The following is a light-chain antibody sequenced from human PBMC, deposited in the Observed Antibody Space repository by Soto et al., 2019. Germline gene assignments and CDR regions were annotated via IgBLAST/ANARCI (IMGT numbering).Light chain of an antibody. Sequence: QSVLTQPASVSGSPGQSVTISCTGASRDVGAYEHVSWYQQHPGKAPKLMIYEVSNRPSGVSNRFSGSKSGNTASLTISGLQAEDEADYYCSSYTSSSTYVFGTGTKLTVL. J-gene: IGLJ1*01. V-gene: IGLV2-14*01. CDR1: SRDVGAYEH. CDR3: SSYTSSSTYV. CDR2: EVS.